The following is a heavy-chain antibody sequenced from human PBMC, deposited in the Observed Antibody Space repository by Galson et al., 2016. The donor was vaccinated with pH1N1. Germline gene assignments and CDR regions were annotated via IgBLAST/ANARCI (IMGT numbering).Heavy chain of an antibody. CDR3: ANDHKQRVVEWGNFDL. J-gene: IGHJ2*01. D-gene: IGHD6-6*01. Sequence: SLRLSCAASGFTFTNYAIHWVRQAPGKGLEWVSFISVSSLSTHYADSVKGRFTISRDTSKNTLYLQMNSLRAEDTAVYYCANDHKQRVVEWGNFDLWGRGTLVTVSS. CDR2: ISVSSLST. CDR1: GFTFTNYA. V-gene: IGHV3-23*01.